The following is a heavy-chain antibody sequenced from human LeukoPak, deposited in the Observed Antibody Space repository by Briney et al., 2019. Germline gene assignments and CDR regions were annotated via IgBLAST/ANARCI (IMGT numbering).Heavy chain of an antibody. CDR2: ISSSSSYI. CDR3: ARMSGAVAGY. V-gene: IGHV3-21*01. Sequence: GGSLRLSCAASGFTFTSYSMNWVRQAPGKGLEWVSSISSSSSYIYYADSVKGRFTISRDNAKNSLYLQMDSLRAEDTAVYYCARMSGAVAGYWGQGTLVTVSS. CDR1: GFTFTSYS. D-gene: IGHD6-19*01. J-gene: IGHJ4*02.